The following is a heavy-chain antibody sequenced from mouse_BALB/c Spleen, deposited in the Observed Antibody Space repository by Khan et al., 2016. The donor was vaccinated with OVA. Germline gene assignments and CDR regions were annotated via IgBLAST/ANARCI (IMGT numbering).Heavy chain of an antibody. D-gene: IGHD2-14*01. Sequence: QVRLKESGAELARPGASVKMSCKASGYTFTGYTIHWIKLRPGQGLEWIGYINPSNGYTNYNQKFKDKATLTADKSSTTAYMQLSSLTSDDSAVYNCVRDGAYHRNDGWFAYWGQGTLVTVSA. J-gene: IGHJ3*01. V-gene: IGHV1-4*01. CDR3: VRDGAYHRNDGWFAY. CDR1: GYTFTGYT. CDR2: INPSNGYT.